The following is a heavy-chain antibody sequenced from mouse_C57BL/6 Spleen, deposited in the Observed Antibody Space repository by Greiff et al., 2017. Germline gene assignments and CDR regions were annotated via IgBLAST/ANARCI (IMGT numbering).Heavy chain of an antibody. CDR1: GYTFTSYW. V-gene: IGHV1-7*01. D-gene: IGHD1-2*01. CDR2: INPSSGYT. J-gene: IGHJ4*01. Sequence: QVQLQQSGAELAKPGASVKLSCKASGYTFTSYWMHWVKQRPGQGLEWIGYINPSSGYTKYNQKFKDKATLTADKSSSTAYMQLSSLTYEDAAAYYCSRNDGERIAMDYWGQGTSVTVSS. CDR3: SRNDGERIAMDY.